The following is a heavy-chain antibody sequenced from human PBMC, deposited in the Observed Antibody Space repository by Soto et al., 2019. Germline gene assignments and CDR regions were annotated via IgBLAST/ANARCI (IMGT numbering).Heavy chain of an antibody. D-gene: IGHD6-19*01. J-gene: IGHJ4*02. CDR1: GFTLSSYA. CDR3: AKGGSSRAWAASDS. Sequence: EVQLLESGGGLVQPGGSLRLSCAASGFTLSSYAMTWVRQAPGKGLEWVSVISDSDNATYYADSVKGRLTISRDNSKNTLDRQLNSLRAEDTAVDYCAKGGSSRAWAASDSWGQGTLVTVSA. V-gene: IGHV3-23*01. CDR2: ISDSDNAT.